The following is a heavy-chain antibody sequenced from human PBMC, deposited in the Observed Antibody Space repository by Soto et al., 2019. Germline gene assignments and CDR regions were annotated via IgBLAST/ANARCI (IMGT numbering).Heavy chain of an antibody. Sequence: QVQLVESGGGVVQPGRSLRLSCAASGFTFSSYAMHWVRQAPGKGLEWVAVISYDGSNKYYADSVKGRFTISRDNSKNTLYLQMNSLRAEDTAVYYCARDYRLYGITGTGGGMDVWGQGTTVTVSS. J-gene: IGHJ6*02. CDR1: GFTFSSYA. D-gene: IGHD1-20*01. V-gene: IGHV3-30-3*01. CDR3: ARDYRLYGITGTGGGMDV. CDR2: ISYDGSNK.